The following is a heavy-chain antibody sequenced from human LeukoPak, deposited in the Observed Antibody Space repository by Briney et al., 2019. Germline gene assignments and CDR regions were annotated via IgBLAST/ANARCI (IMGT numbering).Heavy chain of an antibody. CDR2: INPSGGST. Sequence: ASVKVSCKASGYTFAIYHIHWVRQAPGQGLEWMGIINPSGGSTSYTQKFQGRLTMTRDTSTSTVYMELSSLRSEDTAVYYCARAKGLFDHWGQGTLVTVSS. CDR1: GYTFAIYH. CDR3: ARAKGLFDH. J-gene: IGHJ4*02. V-gene: IGHV1-46*01.